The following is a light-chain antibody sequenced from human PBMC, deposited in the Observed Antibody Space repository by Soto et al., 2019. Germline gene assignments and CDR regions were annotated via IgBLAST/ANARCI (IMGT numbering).Light chain of an antibody. CDR3: QQYNNWPPWT. V-gene: IGKV3-15*01. J-gene: IGKJ1*01. Sequence: IVMTQSPGTLSVSPGERATLSCRASQSVSSNLAWYQQKPGQAPRLLIYGASTRATGIPARFSGSGSGTEFTLTISSLQSEDFALYYCQQYNNWPPWTFGQGTKVEIK. CDR1: QSVSSN. CDR2: GAS.